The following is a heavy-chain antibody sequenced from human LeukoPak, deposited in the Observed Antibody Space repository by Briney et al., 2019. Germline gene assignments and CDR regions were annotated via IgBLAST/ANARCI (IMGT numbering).Heavy chain of an antibody. CDR1: GGSFSGYY. J-gene: IGHJ4*02. Sequence: SETLSLTCAVYGGSFSGYYWSWIRQPPGKGLEWIGEINHSGSTNYNPSLKSRVTISVDKPKNQFSLKLSSVTAADTAVYYCARRWELEHYFDYWGQGTLVTVSS. CDR2: INHSGST. V-gene: IGHV4-34*01. D-gene: IGHD1-1*01. CDR3: ARRWELEHYFDY.